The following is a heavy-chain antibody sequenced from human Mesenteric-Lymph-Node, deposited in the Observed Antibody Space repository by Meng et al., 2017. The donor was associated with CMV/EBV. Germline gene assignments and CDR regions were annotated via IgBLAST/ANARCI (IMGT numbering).Heavy chain of an antibody. V-gene: IGHV5-51*01. Sequence: CRGSGYALTKCWIAWMGQRPGTGLGWVGIIYAGDADITYSPSVRGQVTISVDNSISIAYLQWSSLKASNTAIYYCARGWSGYHPFDYWGQGTLVTVSS. CDR2: IYAGDADI. CDR3: ARGWSGYHPFDY. D-gene: IGHD3-3*01. CDR1: GYALTKCW. J-gene: IGHJ4*02.